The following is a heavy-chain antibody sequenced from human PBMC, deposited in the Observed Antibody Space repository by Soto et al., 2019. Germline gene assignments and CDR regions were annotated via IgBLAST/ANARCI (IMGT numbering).Heavy chain of an antibody. J-gene: IGHJ6*02. V-gene: IGHV4-34*01. D-gene: IGHD3-10*01. Sequence: QVQLQQWGAGLLKPSETLSLTCAVYGGSFSGYYWSWIRQPPGKGLEWIGEINHSGSTNYNPSLKSRVTISVDTAKNQFSLKLSSGTAADTAVYYSARGSVWFGDVFPYYYGMDVWGQGTTVTVSS. CDR1: GGSFSGYY. CDR3: ARGSVWFGDVFPYYYGMDV. CDR2: INHSGST.